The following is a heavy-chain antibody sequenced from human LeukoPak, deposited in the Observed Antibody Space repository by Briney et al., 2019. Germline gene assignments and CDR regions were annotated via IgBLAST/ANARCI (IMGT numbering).Heavy chain of an antibody. Sequence: ASVKVSCKASGYTFTSYGISWVRQAPGKGLEWMGGFDPEDGQTIYAQKFQGRVTMTEDTSTDTAYMELSSLRSEDTAVYYCASLRGTVGYYYYYMDVWGKGTTVTVSS. CDR1: GYTFTSYG. CDR2: FDPEDGQT. CDR3: ASLRGTVGYYYYYMDV. V-gene: IGHV1-24*01. D-gene: IGHD3-16*01. J-gene: IGHJ6*03.